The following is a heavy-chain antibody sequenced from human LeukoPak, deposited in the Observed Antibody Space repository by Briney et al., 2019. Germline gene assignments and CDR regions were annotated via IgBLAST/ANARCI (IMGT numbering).Heavy chain of an antibody. Sequence: GGSLRLSCAASGFTFSSYSMNWVRQAPGKGLEWVSYISSSSSTIYYADSVKGRFTISRDNAKNSLYLQMNSLRAEDTAVYYCAKNKHGETYYYGSGSYYNAVSFDYWGQGTLVTVSS. D-gene: IGHD3-10*01. CDR2: ISSSSSTI. CDR3: AKNKHGETYYYGSGSYYNAVSFDY. CDR1: GFTFSSYS. V-gene: IGHV3-48*04. J-gene: IGHJ4*02.